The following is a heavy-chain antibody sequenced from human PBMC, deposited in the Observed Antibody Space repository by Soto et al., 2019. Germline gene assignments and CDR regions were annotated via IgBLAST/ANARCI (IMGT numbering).Heavy chain of an antibody. D-gene: IGHD3-16*01. CDR2: IYYSGST. Sequence: PSETLSLTCTVSGGCISSYYWSWIRQPPGKGLEWIGYIYYSGSTNYNPSLKSRVTISVDTSKNQFSLKLSLKLSSVTAADTAVYYCARRWGDYFDYWGQGTLVTVSS. CDR3: ARRWGDYFDY. CDR1: GGCISSYY. J-gene: IGHJ4*02. V-gene: IGHV4-59*08.